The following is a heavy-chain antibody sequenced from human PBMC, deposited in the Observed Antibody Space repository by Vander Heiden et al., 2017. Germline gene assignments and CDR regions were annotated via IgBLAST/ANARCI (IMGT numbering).Heavy chain of an antibody. D-gene: IGHD2-15*01. CDR2: IIAILGIE. Sequence: QVQLVQSGAEVQKPGSSVKVSCKASGGTFSSYAITWVRQAPGQGHEWMGGIIAILGIENYEQKVRCRVKITADKSTSTACVELSSLRSEDTAVDYCASGGYCSGGSCSHDYYYGMDVWGQGTTVTVSS. V-gene: IGHV1-69*10. CDR3: ASGGYCSGGSCSHDYYYGMDV. J-gene: IGHJ6*02. CDR1: GGTFSSYA.